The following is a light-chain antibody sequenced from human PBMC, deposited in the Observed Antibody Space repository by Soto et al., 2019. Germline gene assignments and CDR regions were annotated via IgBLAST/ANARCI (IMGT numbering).Light chain of an antibody. J-gene: IGKJ1*01. Sequence: DIVMTQSPDSLAVSLGERATINCKSSQSILYSSSNKNHLAWYQQKAGQPPKLLIYWASTRESGVPDRFSGSGSGTDFTLTISSLQAEDVAVYYCQQYYSTPWTFGQGTKVDIK. V-gene: IGKV4-1*01. CDR1: QSILYSSSNKNH. CDR3: QQYYSTPWT. CDR2: WAS.